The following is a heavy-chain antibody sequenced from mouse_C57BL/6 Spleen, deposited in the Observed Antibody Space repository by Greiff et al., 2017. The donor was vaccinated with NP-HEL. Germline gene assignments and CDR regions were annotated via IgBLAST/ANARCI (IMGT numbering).Heavy chain of an antibody. Sequence: VQLQQPGAELVRPGSSVKLSYKASGYTFTSYWMHWVKQRPIQGLEWIGNIDPSDSETHYNQKFKDKATLTVDKSSSTAYMQLSSLTSEDSAVYYCARSGYGNYPYYFDYWGQGTTLTVSS. CDR3: ARSGYGNYPYYFDY. V-gene: IGHV1-52*01. CDR1: GYTFTSYW. D-gene: IGHD2-10*02. CDR2: IDPSDSET. J-gene: IGHJ2*01.